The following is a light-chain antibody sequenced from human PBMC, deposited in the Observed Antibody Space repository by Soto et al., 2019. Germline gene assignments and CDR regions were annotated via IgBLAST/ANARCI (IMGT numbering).Light chain of an antibody. CDR2: EVS. J-gene: IGLJ2*01. Sequence: QSVLTQPPSASGSPGQSVTISCTGTSSDVGGYNYVSWYQQHPGKAPKLMIYEVSKRPSGVPDRFSGSKSGNTASLTVSGLQAEYEDDYYCSSYAGSNNFVVFGGGTQLTVL. CDR3: SSYAGSNNFVV. V-gene: IGLV2-8*01. CDR1: SSDVGGYNY.